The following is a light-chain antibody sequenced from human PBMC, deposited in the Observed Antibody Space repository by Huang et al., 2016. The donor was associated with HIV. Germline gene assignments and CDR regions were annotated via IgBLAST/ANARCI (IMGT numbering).Light chain of an antibody. CDR2: GAS. J-gene: IGKJ1*01. V-gene: IGKV3-20*01. Sequence: EIVLTQSPGTLSLSPGERATLSCRASQYVSSSYLAWYQQKPGQAPTLLIYGASNRATGIPDRFSGSGAGTDFTLTISRLEPEDFAVYYCQQYGSSRRSFGQGTKVEIK. CDR3: QQYGSSRRS. CDR1: QYVSSSY.